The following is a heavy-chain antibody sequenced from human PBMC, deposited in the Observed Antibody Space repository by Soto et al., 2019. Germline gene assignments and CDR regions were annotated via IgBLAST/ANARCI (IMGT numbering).Heavy chain of an antibody. V-gene: IGHV3-33*01. CDR3: ARDRRFLEWLDY. J-gene: IGHJ4*02. D-gene: IGHD3-3*01. Sequence: QMHLVESGGGVVQPGRSLTLSCVASGFTFTSYGIHWVRQAPGKGLEWVAVIWYAGSNNYYGDSVKGRFSISRDNSKNTVYLQMNSLSAEDTAVYYCARDRRFLEWLDYWGQGTLVSGSS. CDR1: GFTFTSYG. CDR2: IWYAGSNN.